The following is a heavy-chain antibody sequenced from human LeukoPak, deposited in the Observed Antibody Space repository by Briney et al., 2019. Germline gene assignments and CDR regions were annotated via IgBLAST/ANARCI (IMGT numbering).Heavy chain of an antibody. D-gene: IGHD3-3*01. Sequence: GRSLRLSCAASGFTFDDSAMHWVRHAPGKGLEWVSGISWNSGSIGYADSVKGRFTISRDNAKNSLYLQMNSLRAEDMALYYCAKDINDFWSGYLDYWGQGTLVTVSS. V-gene: IGHV3-9*03. CDR1: GFTFDDSA. CDR3: AKDINDFWSGYLDY. CDR2: ISWNSGSI. J-gene: IGHJ4*02.